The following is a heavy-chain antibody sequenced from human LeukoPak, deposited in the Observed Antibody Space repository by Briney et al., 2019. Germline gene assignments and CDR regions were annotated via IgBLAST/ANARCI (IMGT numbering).Heavy chain of an antibody. D-gene: IGHD6-19*01. CDR2: IRYDGSNK. Sequence: GGSLRLSCAASGFTFSSYGMHWVRQAPGKGLEWVAFIRYDGSNKYYADSVKGRFTISRDNSKNTLYLHVNSLRPEDTAVYYCARDSDSSGWYSDYWGQGTLVTVSS. CDR1: GFTFSSYG. CDR3: ARDSDSSGWYSDY. J-gene: IGHJ4*02. V-gene: IGHV3-30*02.